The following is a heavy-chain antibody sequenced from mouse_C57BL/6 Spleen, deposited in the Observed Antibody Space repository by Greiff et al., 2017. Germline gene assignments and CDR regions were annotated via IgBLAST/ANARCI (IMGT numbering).Heavy chain of an antibody. V-gene: IGHV1-69*01. CDR3: ARSRTAQAYYFDY. CDR1: GYTFTSYW. J-gene: IGHJ2*01. CDR2: IDPSDSYT. Sequence: VKLQQPGAELVMPGASVKLSCKASGYTFTSYWMHWVKQRPGQGLEWIGEIDPSDSYTNYNQKFKGKSTLTVDKPSSTAYMQLSSLTSEDSAVYYCARSRTAQAYYFDYWGQGTTLTVSS. D-gene: IGHD3-2*02.